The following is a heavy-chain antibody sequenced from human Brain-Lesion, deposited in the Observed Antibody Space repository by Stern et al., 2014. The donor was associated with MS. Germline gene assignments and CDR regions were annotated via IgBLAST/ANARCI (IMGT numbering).Heavy chain of an antibody. Sequence: VQLVESGAEVKKPGASVKVSCKVSGYTLTALSMHWVRQAPRKGLEWMGGFAPEDGETMYAQKFKGRVTMTEDTYQHPAYIQLGSLRSEDTAVYYCATLSPGAGGNYYRHFDYWGQGTLVTVSS. V-gene: IGHV1-24*01. D-gene: IGHD1-26*01. CDR3: ATLSPGAGGNYYRHFDY. CDR2: FAPEDGET. CDR1: GYTLTALS. J-gene: IGHJ4*02.